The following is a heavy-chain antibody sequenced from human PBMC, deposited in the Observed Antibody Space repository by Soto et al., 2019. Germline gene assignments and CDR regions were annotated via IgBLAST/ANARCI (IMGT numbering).Heavy chain of an antibody. CDR2: IYYSGST. V-gene: IGHV4-59*08. CDR1: GGSISSYY. D-gene: IGHD3-10*01. J-gene: IGHJ4*02. CDR3: ARHNYGSGSTYFDY. Sequence: QVQLQESGPGLVKPSETLSLTCTVSGGSISSYYWSWIRQPPGKGLEWIGYIYYSGSTNYNPSLKSRVPIQVDTSKNQFSLKLNSMTAADTAVYYCARHNYGSGSTYFDYWGQGTLVTVSS.